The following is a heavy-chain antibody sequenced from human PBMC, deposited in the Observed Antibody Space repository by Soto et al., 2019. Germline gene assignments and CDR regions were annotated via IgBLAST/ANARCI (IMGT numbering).Heavy chain of an antibody. Sequence: SETLSLTCTVSGGSISSGDYYWSWIRQPPGKGLEWIGYIYYSGSTYYNPSLKSRVTISVDTSKNQFSLKLSSVTAADTAVYYCARASGYLGDITRWGQGTLVTVSS. J-gene: IGHJ4*02. V-gene: IGHV4-30-4*01. CDR2: IYYSGST. CDR1: GGSISSGDYY. D-gene: IGHD2-15*01. CDR3: ARASGYLGDITR.